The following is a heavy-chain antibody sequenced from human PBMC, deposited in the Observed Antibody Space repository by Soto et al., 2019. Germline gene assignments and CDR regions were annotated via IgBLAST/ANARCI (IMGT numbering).Heavy chain of an antibody. CDR1: GFTFSSYG. J-gene: IGHJ3*02. Sequence: QVQLVESGGGVVQPGRSLRLSCAASGFTFSSYGMHWVRQAPGKGLEWVAVIWYDGSNKYYADSVKGRFTISRDNSKNTLYLQMNSLRAEDTAVYYCARDRVEVSQRDAFDIWGQGTMVTVSS. CDR2: IWYDGSNK. V-gene: IGHV3-33*01. D-gene: IGHD6-25*01. CDR3: ARDRVEVSQRDAFDI.